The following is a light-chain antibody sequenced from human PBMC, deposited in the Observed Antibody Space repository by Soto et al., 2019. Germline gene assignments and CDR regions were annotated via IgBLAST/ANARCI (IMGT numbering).Light chain of an antibody. Sequence: DIQLTQSPSSLSASEGDRVTITCQASQDINNFLNWYQHRPGKAPEVLIYDASNLETRVPSRFSGSGSGTEFTLTIGTLQPEDSATYYCQQYGILPYTFGQGNKLDIK. CDR2: DAS. CDR3: QQYGILPYT. J-gene: IGKJ2*01. CDR1: QDINNF. V-gene: IGKV1-33*01.